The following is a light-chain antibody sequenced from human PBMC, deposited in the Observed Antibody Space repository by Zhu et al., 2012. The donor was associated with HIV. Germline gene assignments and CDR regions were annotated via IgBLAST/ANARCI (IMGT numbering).Light chain of an antibody. CDR1: RSIGSY. CDR3: QQRNSNWFT. V-gene: IGKV3-11*01. J-gene: IGKJ4*01. CDR2: DAS. Sequence: IVLTQSPATLSLSPGERATLSCRASRSIGSYLAWYQQKPGQAPRLLMYDASNRATGISARFSGSGSGTDFTLTISSLEPEDFAVYYCQQRNSNWFTFGGGTKVEIK.